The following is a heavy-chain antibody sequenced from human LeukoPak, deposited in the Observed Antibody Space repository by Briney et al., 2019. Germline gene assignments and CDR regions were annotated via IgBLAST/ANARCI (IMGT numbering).Heavy chain of an antibody. J-gene: IGHJ6*02. V-gene: IGHV4-30-4*01. CDR1: GGSSSTGDFY. CDR3: AAARSIFGVVIRGVDV. CDR2: IYYSGST. D-gene: IGHD3-3*01. Sequence: SETLSLTCTVSGGSSSTGDFYWSWVRQPPGMGLEWLGKIYYSGSTYYNPSLKCRITISLDTSKNQFSLKLRSVTAADTAVYYCAAARSIFGVVIRGVDVWGQGTTVTVSS.